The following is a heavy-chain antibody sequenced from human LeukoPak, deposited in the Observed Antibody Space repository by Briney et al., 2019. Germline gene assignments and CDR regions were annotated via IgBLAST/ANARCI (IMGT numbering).Heavy chain of an antibody. J-gene: IGHJ5*02. Sequence: SVTLSLTCTVSGGSISSGGYYWSWIRQHPGKGLEWIGYIYYSGSTYYNPSLKSRVTISVDTSKNQFSLKLSSVTAADTAVYYCARSPDHRGNWFDPWGQGTLVTVSS. CDR3: ARSPDHRGNWFDP. CDR2: IYYSGST. CDR1: GGSISSGGYY. D-gene: IGHD2-15*01. V-gene: IGHV4-31*03.